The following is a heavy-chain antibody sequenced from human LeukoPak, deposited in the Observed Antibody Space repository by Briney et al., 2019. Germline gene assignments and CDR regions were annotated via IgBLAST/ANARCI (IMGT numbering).Heavy chain of an antibody. Sequence: GSSVKVSCKASGGTFSGYAISWVRQAPGQGLEWMGGIIPIFGTANYAQKFQGRVTITADESTSTAYMELSSLRSEDTAVYYCARYCSSTSCYNGDYWGQGTLVTVSS. CDR2: IIPIFGTA. J-gene: IGHJ4*02. CDR3: ARYCSSTSCYNGDY. D-gene: IGHD2-2*02. V-gene: IGHV1-69*01. CDR1: GGTFSGYA.